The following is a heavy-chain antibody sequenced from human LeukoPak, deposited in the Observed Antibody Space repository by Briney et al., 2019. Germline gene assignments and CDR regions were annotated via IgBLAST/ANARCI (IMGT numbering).Heavy chain of an antibody. V-gene: IGHV3-48*01. CDR2: ISSSGLSI. Sequence: GGSLRLSCAASGFTFSDFGMTWVRQAPGKGPEWVSYISSSGLSIYYADSVKGRFTISRDNARNSLYLQMNSLRAEDTAMYYCARDATPTQLWFRGSFDYWGLGALVTVAS. D-gene: IGHD5-18*01. CDR3: ARDATPTQLWFRGSFDY. J-gene: IGHJ4*02. CDR1: GFTFSDFG.